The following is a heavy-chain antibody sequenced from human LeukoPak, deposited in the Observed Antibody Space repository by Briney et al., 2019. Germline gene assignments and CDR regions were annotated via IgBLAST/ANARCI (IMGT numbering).Heavy chain of an antibody. J-gene: IGHJ4*02. V-gene: IGHV4-39*01. D-gene: IGHD6-19*01. CDR1: GGSISSSSYY. CDR3: ARHFRGIAVAGIWGYFDY. Sequence: SETLSLTCTVSGGSISSSSYYWGWIRQPPGKGLEWIGSIYYSGSTYYNPSLKSRVTISVDTSKNQFSLKLSSVTAADTAVYYCARHFRGIAVAGIWGYFDYWGRGTLVTVSS. CDR2: IYYSGST.